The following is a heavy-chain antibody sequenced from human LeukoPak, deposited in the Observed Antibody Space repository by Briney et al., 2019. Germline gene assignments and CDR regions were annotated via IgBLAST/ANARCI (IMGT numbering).Heavy chain of an antibody. J-gene: IGHJ6*03. CDR1: GFTFSSYG. Sequence: PGGSLRLSCAASGFTFSSYGMHWVRQAPGKGPEWVSSITSSSSYIYYADSVKGRFTISRDNARNSLYLQMNSLRAEDTALYYCARDGDTVLTRGYYYYMDVWGKGTTVTVSS. CDR3: ARDGDTVLTRGYYYYMDV. V-gene: IGHV3-21*01. CDR2: ITSSSSYI. D-gene: IGHD4-23*01.